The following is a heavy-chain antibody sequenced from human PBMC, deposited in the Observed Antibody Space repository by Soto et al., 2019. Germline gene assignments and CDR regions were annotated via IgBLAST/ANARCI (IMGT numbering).Heavy chain of an antibody. CDR3: ASSLVPAPIGSGYYYYGMDV. V-gene: IGHV1-69*01. CDR2: ITLIFGTA. J-gene: IGHJ6*02. CDR1: GGTSSSNA. Sequence: SVKVACTAAGGTSSSNAIGWVRQAPGQGLEWMGGITLIFGTANYAQKFQCRVTITAAESTTTAYMELSSLRSEDTAVYYCASSLVPAPIGSGYYYYGMDVWARRTTVTVSS. D-gene: IGHD2-2*02.